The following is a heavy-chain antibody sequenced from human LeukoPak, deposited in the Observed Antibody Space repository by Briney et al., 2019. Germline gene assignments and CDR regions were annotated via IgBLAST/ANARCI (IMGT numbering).Heavy chain of an antibody. V-gene: IGHV3-21*01. Sequence: GGSLRLSCAASGFTFSSYSMNWVRQAPGKGLEWVSSISSSSSYIYYADSVKGRFTISRDNAKNSLYLQMNSLRAEDTAVYYCARDKLLWFGGLLSGYYGMDVWGKGTTVTVSS. D-gene: IGHD3-10*01. CDR2: ISSSSSYI. CDR1: GFTFSSYS. CDR3: ARDKLLWFGGLLSGYYGMDV. J-gene: IGHJ6*04.